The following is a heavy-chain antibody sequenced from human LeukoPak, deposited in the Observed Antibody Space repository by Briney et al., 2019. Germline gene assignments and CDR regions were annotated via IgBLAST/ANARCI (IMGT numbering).Heavy chain of an antibody. D-gene: IGHD3-22*01. CDR2: INHSGST. V-gene: IGHV4-34*01. CDR3: ARGRLVVVINNWFDP. J-gene: IGHJ5*02. Sequence: PSETLSLTCAVYGGSFSGYYWSWIRQPPGRGLEWIGEINHSGSTNYNPSLKSRATISVDTSKNQFSLKLSSVTAADTAVYYCARGRLVVVINNWFDPWGQGTLVTVSS. CDR1: GGSFSGYY.